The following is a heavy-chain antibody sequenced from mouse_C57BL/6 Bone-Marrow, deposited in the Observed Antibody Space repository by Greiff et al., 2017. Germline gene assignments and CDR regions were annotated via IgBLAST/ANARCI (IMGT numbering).Heavy chain of an antibody. V-gene: IGHV1-81*01. CDR2: IYPRSGNT. CDR1: GYTFTSYG. D-gene: IGHD1-1*01. J-gene: IGHJ4*01. Sequence: QVQLQQSGAELARPGASVKLSCKASGYTFTSYGISWVKQRTGQGLEWIGEIYPRSGNTYYNEKFKGKATLTADKSSSTAYMELRSLTSEDAAVYFCARDIYYYTGYAMDYWGQGTSVTVSS. CDR3: ARDIYYYTGYAMDY.